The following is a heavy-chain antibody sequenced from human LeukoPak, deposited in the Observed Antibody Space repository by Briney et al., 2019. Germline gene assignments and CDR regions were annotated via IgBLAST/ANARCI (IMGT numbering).Heavy chain of an antibody. V-gene: IGHV4-59*01. D-gene: IGHD3-10*01. CDR1: GGAIAGYS. J-gene: IGHJ5*02. CDR2: IYYSGDT. Sequence: PSQTLSLTCGVSGGAIAGYSWSWIRQPPGKGLEWIGYIYYSGDTNYNPSLQSRVTVSVDTSKNQFSLKLTSVTAADTAVYYCVRGPYGSGISNWFDPWGQGTLVIVSS. CDR3: VRGPYGSGISNWFDP.